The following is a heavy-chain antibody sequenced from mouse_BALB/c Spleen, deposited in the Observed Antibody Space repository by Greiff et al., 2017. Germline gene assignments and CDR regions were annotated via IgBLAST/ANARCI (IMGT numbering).Heavy chain of an antibody. CDR2: ISYSGST. CDR1: GYSITSYYA. D-gene: IGHD2-1*01. Sequence: VQLKESGPGLVKPSQSLSLTCTVTGYSITSYYAWNWIRQFPGNKLEWMGYISYSGSTSYNPSLKSRISITRDTSKNQFFLQLNSVTTEDTATYYCARRRIYGNYWYIDVWGAGTTVTVSS. V-gene: IGHV3-2*02. J-gene: IGHJ1*01. CDR3: ARRRIYGNYWYIDV.